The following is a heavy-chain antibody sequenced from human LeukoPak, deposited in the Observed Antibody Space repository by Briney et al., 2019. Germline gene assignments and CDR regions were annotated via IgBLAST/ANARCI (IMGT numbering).Heavy chain of an antibody. CDR3: AKMAAVADAFDI. Sequence: PGGSLRLSCAASGFTFSSYSMNWVRQAPGKGLEWVAFIRYDGSNKYYADSVKGRFTISRDNSKNTLYLQMNSLRAEDTAVYYCAKMAAVADAFDIWGQGTMVTVSS. J-gene: IGHJ3*02. CDR2: IRYDGSNK. D-gene: IGHD6-13*01. V-gene: IGHV3-30*02. CDR1: GFTFSSYS.